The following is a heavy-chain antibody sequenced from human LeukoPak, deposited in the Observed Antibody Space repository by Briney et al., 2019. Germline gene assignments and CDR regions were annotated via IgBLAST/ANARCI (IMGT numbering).Heavy chain of an antibody. Sequence: PGGSLRLSCVASGFTFSDHHMDWVRQAPGKGLEWVGRIRNKGSSYTTEYAASVKGRFIISREDSRNSLFLQMNSLTTEYTAVYYCARPNPSGWYFDYWGQGTLVTVSS. CDR3: ARPNPSGWYFDY. D-gene: IGHD6-19*01. CDR2: IRNKGSSYTT. CDR1: GFTFSDHH. J-gene: IGHJ4*02. V-gene: IGHV3-72*01.